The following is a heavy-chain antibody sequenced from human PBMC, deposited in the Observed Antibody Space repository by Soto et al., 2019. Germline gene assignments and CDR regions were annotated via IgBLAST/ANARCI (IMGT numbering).Heavy chain of an antibody. V-gene: IGHV4-34*01. CDR2: INHSGST. CDR1: GGSFSGYY. CDR3: ARGHTMVRGVIGSFDY. D-gene: IGHD3-10*01. Sequence: SETLSLTCAVYGGSFSGYYWSWIRQPPGKGLEWIGEINHSGSTNYNPSLKSRVTISVDTSKNQFSLKLSSVTAAATAVYYCARGHTMVRGVIGSFDYWGQGTLVTVSS. J-gene: IGHJ4*02.